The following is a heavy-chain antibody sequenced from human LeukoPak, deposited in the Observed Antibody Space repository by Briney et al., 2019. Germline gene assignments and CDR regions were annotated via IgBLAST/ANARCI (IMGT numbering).Heavy chain of an antibody. CDR3: AKDGRSSGWPEV. J-gene: IGHJ4*02. V-gene: IGHV3-48*01. Sequence: GGSLRLSCAASGFTFSRYTMSWVRQAPGKGLEWVSYISNSSSIIYYADSVKGRFTISRDNARNSLYLQMNSLRAEDTAVYYCAKDGRSSGWPEVWGQGTLVTVSS. CDR2: ISNSSSII. CDR1: GFTFSRYT. D-gene: IGHD6-19*01.